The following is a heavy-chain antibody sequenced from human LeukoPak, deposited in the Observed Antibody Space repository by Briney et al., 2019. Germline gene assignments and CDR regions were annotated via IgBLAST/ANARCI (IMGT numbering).Heavy chain of an antibody. D-gene: IGHD3-22*01. V-gene: IGHV4-39*07. CDR1: GGSISSSSYY. Sequence: PSETLSLTCTVSGGSISSSSYYWGWIRQPPGKGLEWIGSIYYSGSTYYNPSLKSRVTISVDTSKNQFSLKLSSVTAADTAVYYCARGSKVVLFTRDHYMDVWGKGTTVTISS. J-gene: IGHJ6*03. CDR2: IYYSGST. CDR3: ARGSKVVLFTRDHYMDV.